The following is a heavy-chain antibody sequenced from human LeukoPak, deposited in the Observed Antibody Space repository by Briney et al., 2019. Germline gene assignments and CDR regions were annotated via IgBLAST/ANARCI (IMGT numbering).Heavy chain of an antibody. CDR2: MNPNSGNT. D-gene: IGHD6-19*01. V-gene: IGHV1-8*01. CDR3: RRGSSGRRDN. CDR1: GYTFTSCD. Sequence: GASVKVSCKASGYTFTSCDINWVRQATGQGLEWLGWMNPNSGNTGYGQSFQGRITITRDIPIRTAYMELSNLTSEDTPVYYCRRGSSGRRDNWGQGTLVTVSA. J-gene: IGHJ4*02.